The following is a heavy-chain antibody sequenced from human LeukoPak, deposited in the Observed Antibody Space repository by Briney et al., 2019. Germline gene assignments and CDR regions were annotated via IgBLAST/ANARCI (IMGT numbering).Heavy chain of an antibody. Sequence: PSETLSLTCAVYGGSFSGYYWSWIRQPPGKGLEWIGEINNSGTTNYNTSLKGRVTISVDTSKNQSTLKLSTVTAAATAWNYCANYFWSGSRRFDPWGQGTLVTVSS. V-gene: IGHV4-34*01. D-gene: IGHD3-3*01. CDR1: GGSFSGYY. CDR3: ANYFWSGSRRFDP. J-gene: IGHJ5*02. CDR2: INNSGTT.